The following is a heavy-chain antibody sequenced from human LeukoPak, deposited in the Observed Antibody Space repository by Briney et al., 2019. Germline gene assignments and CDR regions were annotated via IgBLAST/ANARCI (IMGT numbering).Heavy chain of an antibody. CDR2: INHSGST. CDR3: ARGSPLDWYFDL. Sequence: SETLSLTCAVYGGSFSGYYWTWIRQPPGKGLEWIGEINHSGSTNYNPSLKSRVPISVNTSKNQFSLKLRSVTAADTAVYYCARGSPLDWYFDLWGRGTLVTVSS. CDR1: GGSFSGYY. V-gene: IGHV4-34*01. J-gene: IGHJ2*01.